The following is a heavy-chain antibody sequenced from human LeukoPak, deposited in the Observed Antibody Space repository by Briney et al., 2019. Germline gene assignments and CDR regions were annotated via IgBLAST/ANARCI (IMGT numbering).Heavy chain of an antibody. J-gene: IGHJ5*02. CDR2: ISSSGGST. CDR3: AKSPTGYCSSTSCSEFDP. Sequence: PGGSLRLSCAASGFTFSSYAMSWVRQAPGKGLEWVSAISSSGGSTYYADSVKGRFTISRDNSKNTLYLQMNSLRAEDTAVYYCAKSPTGYCSSTSCSEFDPWGQGTLVTVSS. CDR1: GFTFSSYA. V-gene: IGHV3-23*01. D-gene: IGHD2-2*01.